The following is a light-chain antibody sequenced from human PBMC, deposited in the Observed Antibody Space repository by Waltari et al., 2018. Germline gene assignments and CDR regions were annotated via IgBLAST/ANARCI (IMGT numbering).Light chain of an antibody. CDR2: DAS. CDR1: RMIDTN. V-gene: IGKV3-15*01. J-gene: IGKJ5*01. Sequence: EIVMTQSPATLSVSPGERATLSCRASRMIDTNLAWSQHKSGQPPRLLIYDASTRATGIPARFSGSGSGTEFTLTISSLQSEDFAIYYCQQYNNWPRTFGPGTRLEIK. CDR3: QQYNNWPRT.